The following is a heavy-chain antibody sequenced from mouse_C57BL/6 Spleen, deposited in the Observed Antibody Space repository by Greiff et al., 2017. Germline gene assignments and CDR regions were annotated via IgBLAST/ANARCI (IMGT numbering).Heavy chain of an antibody. CDR2: IDPETGGT. V-gene: IGHV1-15*01. Sequence: QVQLQQSGAELVRPGASVTLSCKASGYTFTDYEMHWVKQTPVHGLEWIGAIDPETGGTAYNQKFKGKAILTADKSSSTAYMELRSLTSEDSAVYYCTRLDYGNLDYWGQGTTLTVSS. J-gene: IGHJ2*01. CDR3: TRLDYGNLDY. CDR1: GYTFTDYE. D-gene: IGHD2-1*01.